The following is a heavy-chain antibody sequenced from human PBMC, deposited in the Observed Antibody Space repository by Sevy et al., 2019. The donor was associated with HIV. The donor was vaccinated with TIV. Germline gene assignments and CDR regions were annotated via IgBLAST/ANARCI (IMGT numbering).Heavy chain of an antibody. J-gene: IGHJ5*02. CDR3: AGVSAGWRSSNWFDP. CDR2: INPNSGDT. Sequence: ASVKVSCKASGYTFTGYYMHWVRQAPGQGLEWMGRINPNSGDTNYAQKFQGRVTMTRDTSSSTAYMELSRLGSDDTAVYYCAGVSAGWRSSNWFDPWGQGTLVTVSS. D-gene: IGHD6-6*01. CDR1: GYTFTGYY. V-gene: IGHV1-2*06.